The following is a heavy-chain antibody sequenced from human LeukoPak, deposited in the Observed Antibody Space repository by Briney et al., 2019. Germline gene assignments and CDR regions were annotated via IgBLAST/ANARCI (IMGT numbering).Heavy chain of an antibody. V-gene: IGHV3-23*01. D-gene: IGHD4-17*01. CDR1: GFTFSSYH. CDR2: ISGSGGST. CDR3: APLYGDREV. Sequence: PGGSLRLSCAASGFTFSSYHMSWLRQAPGKGLEWVTAISGSGGSTYYADSVKGRFTISRDNSKNTLYLHMNSVRDEDTAVYYCAPLYGDREVWGQGTLVTVSS. J-gene: IGHJ4*02.